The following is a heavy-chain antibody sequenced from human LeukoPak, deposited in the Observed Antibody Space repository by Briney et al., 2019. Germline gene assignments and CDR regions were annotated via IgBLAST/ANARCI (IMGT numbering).Heavy chain of an antibody. CDR1: GFIATSNY. J-gene: IGHJ4*02. V-gene: IGHV3-53*01. D-gene: IGHD2-8*01. CDR3: ATGGRSGMAFDF. CDR2: IYGGGNT. Sequence: GGSLRLSCSFSGFIATSNYMAWVRQSPGEGLQWISFIYGGGNTLYADSVRDRFSISRDNSKSTLYLQMSSLRVEDTAVYYCATGGRSGMAFDFWGQGTLVTVSS.